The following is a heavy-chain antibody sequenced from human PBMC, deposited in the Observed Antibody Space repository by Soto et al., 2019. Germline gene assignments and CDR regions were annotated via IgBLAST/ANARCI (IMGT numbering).Heavy chain of an antibody. CDR3: ARGRTIFGVVITEDYYYYGRDV. CDR1: GGSISSYY. CDR2: IYYSGST. Sequence: PETLSLTCTVSGGSISSYYWSWIRQPPGTGLEWIGYIYYSGSTNYNPSPTSRVTISVDTSKNHFSLKLSSVTAADTAVYYCARGRTIFGVVITEDYYYYGRDVWGQGTTVTVSS. D-gene: IGHD3-3*01. J-gene: IGHJ6*02. V-gene: IGHV4-59*01.